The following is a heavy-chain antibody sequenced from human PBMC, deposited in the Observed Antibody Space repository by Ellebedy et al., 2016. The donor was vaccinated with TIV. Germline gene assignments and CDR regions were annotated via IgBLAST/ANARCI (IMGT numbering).Heavy chain of an antibody. D-gene: IGHD6-6*01. CDR3: AILDWRIYSDSSPARGY. V-gene: IGHV3-74*01. Sequence: GESLKISCAASGFTFSSYWMHWVRQAPGKGLVWVSRINSDGSITTYADSVKGRFTISRDNAKNTLYLQMDSLRAEDTAVYYCAILDWRIYSDSSPARGYWGQGTLVTVSS. J-gene: IGHJ4*02. CDR1: GFTFSSYW. CDR2: INSDGSIT.